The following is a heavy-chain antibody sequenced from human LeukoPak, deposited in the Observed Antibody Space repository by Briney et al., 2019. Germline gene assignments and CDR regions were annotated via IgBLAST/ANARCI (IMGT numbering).Heavy chain of an antibody. Sequence: SETLSLTCTVSGGSISSSSYYWGWIRQPPGKGLERIGSIYYSGSTYYNPSLKSRVTISVDTSKNQFSLKLSSVTAADTAVYYCARPSVVSSWAFDYWGQGTLVTVSS. CDR2: IYYSGST. D-gene: IGHD6-13*01. J-gene: IGHJ4*02. CDR3: ARPSVVSSWAFDY. CDR1: GGSISSSSYY. V-gene: IGHV4-39*01.